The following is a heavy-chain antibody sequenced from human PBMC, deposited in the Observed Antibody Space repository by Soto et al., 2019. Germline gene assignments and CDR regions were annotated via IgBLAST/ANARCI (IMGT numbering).Heavy chain of an antibody. Sequence: QVQLVESGGGVVQPGRSLRLSCAASGFTFSSYGMHWVRQAPGKGLEWVAVIWYDGSNKYYADSVKGRFTISRDNSKNPLYLQMNSLRAEDTAVYYCARVLWFGEPRDYCGMDVWGQGTTVTVSS. CDR3: ARVLWFGEPRDYCGMDV. D-gene: IGHD3-10*01. J-gene: IGHJ6*02. CDR2: IWYDGSNK. V-gene: IGHV3-33*01. CDR1: GFTFSSYG.